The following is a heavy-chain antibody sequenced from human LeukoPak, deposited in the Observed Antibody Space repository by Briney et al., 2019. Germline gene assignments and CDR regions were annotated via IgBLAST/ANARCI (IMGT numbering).Heavy chain of an antibody. Sequence: GGSLRLSCAASGFTFSSYAMTWVRQAPGRGLEWVSSISSSVIYTYYADSVKDRFTISRDNSKNTVYLQMSSLRAEDTAVYYCAKLAGITSDTDYWGQGTLVTVSS. CDR2: ISSSVIYT. CDR3: AKLAGITSDTDY. CDR1: GFTFSSYA. J-gene: IGHJ4*02. V-gene: IGHV3-23*01. D-gene: IGHD3-10*01.